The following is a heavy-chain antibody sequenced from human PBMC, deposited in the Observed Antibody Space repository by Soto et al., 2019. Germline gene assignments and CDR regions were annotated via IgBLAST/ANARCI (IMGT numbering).Heavy chain of an antibody. CDR2: INHSGST. J-gene: IGHJ5*02. V-gene: IGHV4-34*01. CDR3: ARGLSRDYVWGSYRSNWFDP. CDR1: GGSFSGYY. D-gene: IGHD3-16*02. Sequence: SETLSLTCAVYGGSFSGYYWSWIRQPPGKGLEWIGEINHSGSTNYNPSLKSRVTISVDTSKNQFSLKLSSVTAADTAVYYCARGLSRDYVWGSYRSNWFDPWGQGTLVTVSS.